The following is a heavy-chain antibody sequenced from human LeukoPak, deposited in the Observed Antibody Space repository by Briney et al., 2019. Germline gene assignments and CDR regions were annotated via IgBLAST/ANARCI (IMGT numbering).Heavy chain of an antibody. CDR3: ASLYYDILY. J-gene: IGHJ4*02. Sequence: SETLSLTCTVSGGSISSYYWSWIRQPPGKGLEWIGYISYSGSTNYNPSLKSRVTISVDTSKNQFSLKLSSVTAADTAVYYCASLYYDILYWGQGTLVTVSS. CDR2: ISYSGST. V-gene: IGHV4-59*12. CDR1: GGSISSYY. D-gene: IGHD3-9*01.